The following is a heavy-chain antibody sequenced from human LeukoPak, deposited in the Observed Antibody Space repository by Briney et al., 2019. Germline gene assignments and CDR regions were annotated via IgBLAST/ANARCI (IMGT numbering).Heavy chain of an antibody. CDR1: GFTFSSYG. CDR3: AKGRRIRLVLAFDI. J-gene: IGHJ3*02. Sequence: PGGSLRLSCAASGFTFSSYGMSWVRQAPGKGLEWVSAVSSSGGTTYYADSVKGRFTISRDNSKNTLYLQMNSLRAEDTAVYYCAKGRRIRLVLAFDIWGQGTMVTVSS. V-gene: IGHV3-23*01. D-gene: IGHD6-6*01. CDR2: VSSSGGTT.